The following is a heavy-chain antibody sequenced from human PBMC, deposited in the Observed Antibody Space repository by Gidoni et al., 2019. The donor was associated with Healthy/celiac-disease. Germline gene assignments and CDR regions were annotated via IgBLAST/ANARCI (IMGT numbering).Heavy chain of an antibody. D-gene: IGHD2-2*01. CDR1: GGSISRYY. CDR3: ARQGVPAAAPVGWDYYYGMDV. CDR2: IYNSGST. J-gene: IGHJ6*02. V-gene: IGHV4-59*08. Sequence: QVQLQESGPGLVKPSETLSLTCTVSGGSISRYYWTWIRQPPGKGLEWIGYIYNSGSTNYNPSLKSLVTISVDTSKNQFSLKLSSVTAADTAVYYCARQGVPAAAPVGWDYYYGMDVWGQGTTVTVSS.